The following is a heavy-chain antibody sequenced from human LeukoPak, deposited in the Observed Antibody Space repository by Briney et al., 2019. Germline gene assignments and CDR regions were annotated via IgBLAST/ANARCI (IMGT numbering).Heavy chain of an antibody. V-gene: IGHV4-59*01. D-gene: IGHD3-22*01. Sequence: SETLSLTCTVSGGSISSYYWSWIRQPPGKGLEWIGFIYYSGTTNYNPSLTSRVTISVDTSKNQFSLNLSSVTTEDTAVYYCARVISGRIVALNWFDPWGQGTLVTVSS. J-gene: IGHJ5*02. CDR1: GGSISSYY. CDR2: IYYSGTT. CDR3: ARVISGRIVALNWFDP.